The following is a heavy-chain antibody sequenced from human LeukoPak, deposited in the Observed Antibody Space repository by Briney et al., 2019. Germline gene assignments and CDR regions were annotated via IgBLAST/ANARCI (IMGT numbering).Heavy chain of an antibody. CDR1: GGSISSYY. D-gene: IGHD3-10*01. J-gene: IGHJ4*02. Sequence: SETLSLTCTVSGGSISSYYWSWIRQPPGKGLEWIGYIYYSGSTYYNPSLRSRVTISVDTSKNQFSLRLRSVTAADTAVYCCATYSGSGSHFDYWGLGTLVTVSS. CDR2: IYYSGST. V-gene: IGHV4-59*08. CDR3: ATYSGSGSHFDY.